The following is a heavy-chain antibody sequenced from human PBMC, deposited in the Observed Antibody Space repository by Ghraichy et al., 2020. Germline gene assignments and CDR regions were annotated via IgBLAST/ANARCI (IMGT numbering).Heavy chain of an antibody. D-gene: IGHD5-24*01. Sequence: GGSLRLSCAASGFSFSSSWMHWVRQAPGKGLVWVSRINRDGSSTNYADSVKDRFTISRDNAKNTLYLEMNSLRAEDTAVYYCARVAQDGYNLLDKWGQGTLVTVSS. CDR2: INRDGSST. CDR3: ARVAQDGYNLLDK. CDR1: GFSFSSSW. J-gene: IGHJ4*02. V-gene: IGHV3-74*01.